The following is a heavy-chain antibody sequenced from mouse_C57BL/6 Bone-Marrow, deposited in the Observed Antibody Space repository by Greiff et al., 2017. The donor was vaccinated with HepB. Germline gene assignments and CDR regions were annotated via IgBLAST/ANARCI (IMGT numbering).Heavy chain of an antibody. J-gene: IGHJ3*01. V-gene: IGHV1-81*01. CDR3: ARYYYSNSFAY. CDR1: GYTFTSYG. CDR2: IYPRSGNT. Sequence: QVQLQQSGAELARPGASVKLSCKASGYTFTSYGISWVKQRTGQGLEWIGEIYPRSGNTYYNEKFKGKATLTADKSSSTAYMELRRLTSEDSAVYFCARYYYSNSFAYWGQGTLVTVSA. D-gene: IGHD2-5*01.